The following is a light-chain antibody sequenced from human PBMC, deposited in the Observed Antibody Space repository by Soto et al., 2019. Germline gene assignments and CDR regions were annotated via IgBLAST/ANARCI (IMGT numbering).Light chain of an antibody. Sequence: EIVMTQSPAILSVSPGERATLSCMASQSVSSDLAWYQQKPGQAPRLLISDASTRATGIPARFSGSGSGTEFTLTISSLQSEDFAVYYCQHYNNWPRTFGQGTKVEIK. CDR2: DAS. CDR1: QSVSSD. J-gene: IGKJ1*01. CDR3: QHYNNWPRT. V-gene: IGKV3-15*01.